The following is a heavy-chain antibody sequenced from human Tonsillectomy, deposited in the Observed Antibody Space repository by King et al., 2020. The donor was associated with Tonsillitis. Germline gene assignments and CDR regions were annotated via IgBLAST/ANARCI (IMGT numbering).Heavy chain of an antibody. D-gene: IGHD6-19*01. CDR1: GFTFSSYG. CDR2: ISYDGSNK. Sequence: VQLVESGGGVVQPGRSLRLSCVASGFTFSSYGMHWVRQAPGKGLEWVAVISYDGSNKYYVDSVKGRFTISRDNSKNTLYLQMNSLRAEDTAVYYCTKNDNLYSSGWWDYYYYGMDVWGQGTTVTVSS. CDR3: TKNDNLYSSGWWDYYYYGMDV. V-gene: IGHV3-30*18. J-gene: IGHJ6*02.